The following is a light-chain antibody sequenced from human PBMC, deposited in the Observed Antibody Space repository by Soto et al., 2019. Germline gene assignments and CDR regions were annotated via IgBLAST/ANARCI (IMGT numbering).Light chain of an antibody. Sequence: QSALTQPASVSGSPGQSITISCTGTSSDVGGYRLVSWYQQHPGKAPKLMIYEVSNRPSGVSNRFSGSKSGNTASLTISGLQAEDEAEYYCSSYTNINTRACVFGTGTKLTVL. J-gene: IGLJ1*01. CDR1: SSDVGGYRL. CDR2: EVS. V-gene: IGLV2-14*01. CDR3: SSYTNINTRACV.